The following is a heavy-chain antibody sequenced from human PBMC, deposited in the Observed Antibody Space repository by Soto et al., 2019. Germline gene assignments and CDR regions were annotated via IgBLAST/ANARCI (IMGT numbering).Heavy chain of an antibody. CDR3: ARDPSDYYDSSGYDYGMDV. Sequence: GGSLRLSCAASGFTFSDYYTSWIRQAPGMGLEWVSYISSSGSAIYYADSVKGRFTISRDNAKNSLYLQMNSLRAEDTAVYYCARDPSDYYDSSGYDYGMDVWGQGTTVTVSS. D-gene: IGHD3-22*01. V-gene: IGHV3-11*01. CDR1: GFTFSDYY. J-gene: IGHJ6*02. CDR2: ISSSGSAI.